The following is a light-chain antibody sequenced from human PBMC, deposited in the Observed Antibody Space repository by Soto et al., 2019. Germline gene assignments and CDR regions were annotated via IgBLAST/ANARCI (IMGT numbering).Light chain of an antibody. CDR1: QSVSSY. Sequence: EIVLTQSPATLSLSPGERATLSCRASQSVSSYLAWYQQKPGQAPRLLIYDASNRATVIPASFSGSRSGTDFSLPISSLEPEDFAVYYCQQRSNWSPWTFVQGTKVEIK. V-gene: IGKV3-11*01. CDR2: DAS. CDR3: QQRSNWSPWT. J-gene: IGKJ1*01.